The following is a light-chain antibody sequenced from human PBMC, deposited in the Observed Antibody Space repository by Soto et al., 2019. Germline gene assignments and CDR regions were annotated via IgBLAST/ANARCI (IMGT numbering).Light chain of an antibody. CDR2: GNS. J-gene: IGLJ7*01. V-gene: IGLV1-40*01. Sequence: QSVLTQPPSVSGAPGQRVTISCTGSSSNIGAGYDVHWYLQLPGTAPKLLIYGNSNRPSGVPDRFSGSKSGTSASLAITGLQAEDEADYYCQSYDSSLSAVFGGGTQLTVL. CDR1: SSNIGAGYD. CDR3: QSYDSSLSAV.